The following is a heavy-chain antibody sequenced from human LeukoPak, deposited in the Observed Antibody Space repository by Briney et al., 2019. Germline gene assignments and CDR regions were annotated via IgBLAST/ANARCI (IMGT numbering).Heavy chain of an antibody. J-gene: IGHJ4*02. Sequence: PSETLSLTCAVYGGSFSGYYWSWIRQPPGKGLEWIGEINHSGSTNYNPSLQIRVTISVDTPKTQFSLKLSSVPAAATAAYHCATHSPVGIFYFDYWGQGTPVTVSS. CDR2: INHSGST. D-gene: IGHD1-26*01. CDR3: ATHSPVGIFYFDY. CDR1: GGSFSGYY. V-gene: IGHV4-34*01.